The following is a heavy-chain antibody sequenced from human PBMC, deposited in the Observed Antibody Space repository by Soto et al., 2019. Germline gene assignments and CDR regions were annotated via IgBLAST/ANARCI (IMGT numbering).Heavy chain of an antibody. CDR3: ARALNTNYYDSSGYFDY. Sequence: GESLKISCNGSGYSFTSYWIGWVRQMPWKGLEWMGIIYPGDSDTRYSPSFQGQVTISADKSISTAYLQWSSLKASDTAMYYCARALNTNYYDSSGYFDYWGQGTLVTVSS. D-gene: IGHD3-22*01. V-gene: IGHV5-51*01. CDR2: IYPGDSDT. CDR1: GYSFTSYW. J-gene: IGHJ4*02.